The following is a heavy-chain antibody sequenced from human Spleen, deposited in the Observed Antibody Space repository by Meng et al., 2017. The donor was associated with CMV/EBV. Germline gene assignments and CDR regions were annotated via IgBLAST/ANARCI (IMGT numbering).Heavy chain of an antibody. Sequence: GESLKISCAASGFTFSSNDMHWVRQTTGKGLEWVSAIGTAGDTYYPGSVKGRFTISRENAKNSFYLQMNSLRAGDTAVYFCARGQQLGIYYFDYWGQGTLVTVSS. CDR2: IGTAGDT. CDR3: ARGQQLGIYYFDY. J-gene: IGHJ4*02. D-gene: IGHD6-13*01. V-gene: IGHV3-13*01. CDR1: GFTFSSND.